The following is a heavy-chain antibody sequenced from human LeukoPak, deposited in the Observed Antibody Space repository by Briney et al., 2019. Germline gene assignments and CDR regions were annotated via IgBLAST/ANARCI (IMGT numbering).Heavy chain of an antibody. CDR2: ISSSGSTI. CDR1: GFTFSSYS. J-gene: IGHJ4*02. V-gene: IGHV3-48*04. Sequence: QPGGSLRLSCAASGFTFSSYSMNWVRQAPGKGLEWVSYISSSGSTIYYADFVKGRFTISRDNAKNSLYLQMNSLRAEDTAVYYCARRHDSSGYCPDYWGQGTLVTVSS. D-gene: IGHD3-22*01. CDR3: ARRHDSSGYCPDY.